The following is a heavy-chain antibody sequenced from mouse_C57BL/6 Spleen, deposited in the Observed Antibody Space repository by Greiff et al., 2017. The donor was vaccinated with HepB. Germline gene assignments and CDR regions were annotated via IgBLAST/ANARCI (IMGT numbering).Heavy chain of an antibody. CDR1: GFTFSDYY. D-gene: IGHD2-4*01. J-gene: IGHJ1*03. CDR2: ISNGGGST. Sequence: EVKLVESGGGLVQPGGSLKLSCAASGFTFSDYYMYWVRQTPEKRLEWVAYISNGGGSTYYPDTVKGRFTISRDNAKNTLYLQMSRLKSEDTAMYYCARSYDYDVGYFDVWGTGTTVTVSS. CDR3: ARSYDYDVGYFDV. V-gene: IGHV5-12*01.